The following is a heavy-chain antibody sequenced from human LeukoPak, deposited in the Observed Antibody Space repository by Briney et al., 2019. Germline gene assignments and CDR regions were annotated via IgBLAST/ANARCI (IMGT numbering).Heavy chain of an antibody. CDR2: ISSSSTYI. V-gene: IGHV3-21*01. Sequence: PGGSLRLSCAASGLTFSNAWMSWVRQAPGKGLEWVSSISSSSTYIYYADSVKGRFTISRENAKNSLYLQMNSLRAGDTAVYYCAREEEAGAFDIWGQGTMVTVSS. CDR1: GLTFSNAW. J-gene: IGHJ3*02. CDR3: AREEEAGAFDI.